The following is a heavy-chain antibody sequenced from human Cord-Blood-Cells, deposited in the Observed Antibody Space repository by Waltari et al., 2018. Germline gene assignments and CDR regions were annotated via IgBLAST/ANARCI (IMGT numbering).Heavy chain of an antibody. CDR3: ARDYSSYYYYMDV. J-gene: IGHJ6*03. V-gene: IGHV3-53*01. Sequence: EVQLVESGVGLIQPGGSLIISWAASGFTVSSNSMSWFRQAPGKGLEWVSVIYSGGSTYYADSVKGRFTISRDNSKNTLYLQMNSLRAEDTAVYYCARDYSSYYYYMDVWGKGTTVTVSS. CDR2: IYSGGST. CDR1: GFTVSSNS. D-gene: IGHD6-13*01.